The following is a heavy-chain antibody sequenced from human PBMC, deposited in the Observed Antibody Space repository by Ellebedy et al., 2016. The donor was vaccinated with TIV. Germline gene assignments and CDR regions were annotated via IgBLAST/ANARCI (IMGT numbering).Heavy chain of an antibody. J-gene: IGHJ5*02. D-gene: IGHD4-17*01. CDR1: GFNFRSYW. CDR2: IRQEGDEI. CDR3: ARRASYGDYAVQVNPWFDP. Sequence: PGGSLGLSCAASGFNFRSYWMTWVRQAPGKGLEWVAKIRQEGDEIYYVESVKGRFTISRDNAKNSLFLQMNSLRVKDTAVYYCARRASYGDYAVQVNPWFDPWGQGTLVTVSS. V-gene: IGHV3-7*01.